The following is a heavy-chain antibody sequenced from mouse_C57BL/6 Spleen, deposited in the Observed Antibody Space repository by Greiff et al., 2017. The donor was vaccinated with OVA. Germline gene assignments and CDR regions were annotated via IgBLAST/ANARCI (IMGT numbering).Heavy chain of an antibody. CDR2: INYDGSST. J-gene: IGHJ2*01. CDR3: ARASYYYGPYFDY. Sequence: EVKLVESEGGLVQPGSSMKLSCTASGFTFSDYYMAWVRQVPEKGLEWVANINYDGSSTYYLDSLKSRFIISRDNAKNILYLQMSSLKSEDTATYYCARASYYYGPYFDYWGQGTTLTVSS. V-gene: IGHV5-16*01. CDR1: GFTFSDYY. D-gene: IGHD1-1*01.